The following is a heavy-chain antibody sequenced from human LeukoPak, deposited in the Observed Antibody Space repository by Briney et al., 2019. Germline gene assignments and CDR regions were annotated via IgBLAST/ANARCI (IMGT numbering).Heavy chain of an antibody. D-gene: IGHD5-12*01. CDR1: GFTFSSYS. V-gene: IGHV3-20*04. CDR3: ARGGLSSGYDSPDFDY. Sequence: GGSLRLSCAASGFTFSSYSMNWVRQAPGKGLEWVSGINRNGGSTAYADSVKGRFSISRDNAKNSLYLQMNSLRAEDTAVYYCARGGLSSGYDSPDFDYWGQGTLVTVSS. CDR2: INRNGGST. J-gene: IGHJ4*02.